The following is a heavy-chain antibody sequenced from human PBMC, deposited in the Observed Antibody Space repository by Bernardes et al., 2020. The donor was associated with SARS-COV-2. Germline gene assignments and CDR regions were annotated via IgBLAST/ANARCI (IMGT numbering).Heavy chain of an antibody. CDR3: ATGPAYCGGDCWWFDP. CDR1: GYTLTELS. D-gene: IGHD2-21*02. V-gene: IGHV1-24*01. Sequence: SVKVSCKVSGYTLTELSMHWVRQAPGKGLEWMGGFDPEDGETIYAQKFQGRVTMTEDTSTDTAYMELSSLRSEDTAVYYCATGPAYCGGDCWWFDPWGQGTLVTVSS. J-gene: IGHJ5*02. CDR2: FDPEDGET.